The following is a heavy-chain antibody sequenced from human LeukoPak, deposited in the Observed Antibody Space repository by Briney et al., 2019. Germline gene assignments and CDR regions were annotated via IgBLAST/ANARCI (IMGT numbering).Heavy chain of an antibody. V-gene: IGHV3-30*03. CDR3: ARVQLGFDP. CDR2: ISYDGSNK. Sequence: GGSLRLSCVASRFTFSNYAMHWVRQAPGKGLEWVAVISYDGSNKYYADSVKGRFTISRDNSKNTLYLQMNSLRAEDTAVYYCARVQLGFDPWGQGTLVTVSS. J-gene: IGHJ5*02. D-gene: IGHD5-24*01. CDR1: RFTFSNYA.